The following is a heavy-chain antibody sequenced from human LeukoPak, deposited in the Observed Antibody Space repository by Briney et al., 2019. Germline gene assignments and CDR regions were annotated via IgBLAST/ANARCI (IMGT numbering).Heavy chain of an antibody. Sequence: GESLKISCKGSGYIFTNFWIGWVRQKPGKGLEWMGIIYPGDSDTRYSPSFQGQVTISADKSISTAYLQWSSLKASDTAMYYCARKRKYDSSGYYPDAFDIWGQGTMVTVSS. CDR1: GYIFTNFW. J-gene: IGHJ3*02. V-gene: IGHV5-51*01. CDR3: ARKRKYDSSGYYPDAFDI. CDR2: IYPGDSDT. D-gene: IGHD3-22*01.